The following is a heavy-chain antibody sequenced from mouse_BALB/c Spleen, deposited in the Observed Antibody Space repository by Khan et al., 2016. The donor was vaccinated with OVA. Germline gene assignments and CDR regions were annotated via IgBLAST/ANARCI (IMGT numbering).Heavy chain of an antibody. D-gene: IGHD2-3*01. CDR3: VRDDGYSLFAY. Sequence: QIQLVQSGPELVRPGVSVKISCKGPDYTFTDYPMHWVRQSHVKSLEWIGAVSTYYGNTNYNQKFKGKAIMTVDKSSSTAYMELARLTSEDSAIYYCVRDDGYSLFAYWGQGTLVTVSA. CDR2: VSTYYGNT. CDR1: DYTFTDYP. V-gene: IGHV1S137*01. J-gene: IGHJ3*01.